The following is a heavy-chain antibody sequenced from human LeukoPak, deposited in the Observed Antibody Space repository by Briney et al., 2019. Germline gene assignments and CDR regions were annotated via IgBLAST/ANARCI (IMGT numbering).Heavy chain of an antibody. CDR3: ARAGIYGSGSYSPNWFDP. CDR2: IYYCGST. CDR1: GGSLSSGYYY. V-gene: IGHV4-30-4*08. J-gene: IGHJ5*02. D-gene: IGHD3-10*01. Sequence: PSQTLSLTCTVSGGSLSSGYYYWSWIRQPPGKGLELFGYIYYCGSTYYNPSLKTRVTISVDTSKHQFSLKLSSVTAADTAVYYCARAGIYGSGSYSPNWFDPWGQGTLVTVSS.